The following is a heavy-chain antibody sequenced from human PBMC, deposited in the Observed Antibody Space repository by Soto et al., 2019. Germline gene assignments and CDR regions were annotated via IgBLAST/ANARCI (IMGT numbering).Heavy chain of an antibody. J-gene: IGHJ4*02. CDR2: ISAYNGNT. CDR3: ARDRYYYGSGSYYLDY. Sequence: ASVKVSCKASGYTFTSYGISWVRQAPGQGLEWMGWISAYNGNTNYAQKLHGRVTMTTDTSTSTAYMELRSLRSDDTAVYYCARDRYYYGSGSYYLDYWGQGTLVTVSS. V-gene: IGHV1-18*01. D-gene: IGHD3-10*01. CDR1: GYTFTSYG.